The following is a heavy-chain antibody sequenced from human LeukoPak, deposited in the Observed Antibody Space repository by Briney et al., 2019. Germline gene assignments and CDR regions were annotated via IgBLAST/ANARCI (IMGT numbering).Heavy chain of an antibody. Sequence: SETLSLTCAVYGGSFSGYYWSWIRQPPGKGLEWIGEINHSGSTNYNPSLKSRVTISVDTSKNQFSLKLSSVTAADTAVYYCASGEYDFWSGYYPFDYWAREPWSPSPQ. D-gene: IGHD3-3*01. J-gene: IGHJ4*02. CDR3: ASGEYDFWSGYYPFDY. CDR1: GGSFSGYY. V-gene: IGHV4-34*01. CDR2: INHSGST.